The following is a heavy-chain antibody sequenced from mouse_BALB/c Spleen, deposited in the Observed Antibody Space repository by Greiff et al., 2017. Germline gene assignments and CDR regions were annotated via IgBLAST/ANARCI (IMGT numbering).Heavy chain of an antibody. CDR3: ARGDYRYEGYYYAMDY. D-gene: IGHD2-14*01. CDR1: GYAFTNYL. CDR2: INPGSGGT. J-gene: IGHJ4*01. V-gene: IGHV1-54*01. Sequence: VQLQESGAELVRPGTSVKVSCKASGYAFTNYLIEWVKQRPGQGLEWIGVINPGSGGTNYNEKFKGKATLTADKSSSTAYMQLSSLTSDDSAVYFCARGDYRYEGYYYAMDYWGQGTSVTVSS.